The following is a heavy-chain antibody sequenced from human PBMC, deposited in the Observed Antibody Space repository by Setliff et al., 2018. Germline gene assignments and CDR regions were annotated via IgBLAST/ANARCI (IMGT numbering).Heavy chain of an antibody. J-gene: IGHJ4*02. CDR2: ISDTALGT. Sequence: LRLSWGGFTFNTYAMSWVRQPPGKGLEWVSSISDTALGTYYADSVEGRFTISRDNSKKTLYLQMNSLRAEDTAVYYCAKDIVGYSSTWPKRDYFDSWGQGTLVTVSS. V-gene: IGHV3-23*01. CDR3: AKDIVGYSSTWPKRDYFDS. D-gene: IGHD6-13*01. CDR1: FTFNTYA.